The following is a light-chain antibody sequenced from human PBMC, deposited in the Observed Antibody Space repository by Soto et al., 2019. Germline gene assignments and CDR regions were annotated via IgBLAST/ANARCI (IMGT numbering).Light chain of an antibody. J-gene: IGLJ1*01. CDR2: DTS. CDR1: TGAVTSDHY. CDR3: LLSYSGARLYV. V-gene: IGLV7-46*01. Sequence: QAVVTQEPSLTVSPGGTVTLTCGSSTGAVTSDHYPYWFQQKPGQAPRTLIYDTSNKHSWTPARFSGSLLGGKAALILSGAQPEDEAEYYCLLSYSGARLYVFGTGTKVTVL.